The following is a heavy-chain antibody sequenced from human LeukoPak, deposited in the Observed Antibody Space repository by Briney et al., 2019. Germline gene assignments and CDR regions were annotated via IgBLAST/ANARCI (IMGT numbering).Heavy chain of an antibody. D-gene: IGHD6-19*01. J-gene: IGHJ3*02. V-gene: IGHV3-74*01. CDR1: GFTFSPYR. CDR2: INSDGSRT. CDR3: ARPETQYSSGLDGFDI. Sequence: GGSLRLSCAPSGFTFSPYRMTWVGQAPGKGRGWVSRINSDGSRTTYAGSVKGRFTISRDNAKNTLYLQMNSLRTEDTAVYDCARPETQYSSGLDGFDIWGQGTMVTVSS.